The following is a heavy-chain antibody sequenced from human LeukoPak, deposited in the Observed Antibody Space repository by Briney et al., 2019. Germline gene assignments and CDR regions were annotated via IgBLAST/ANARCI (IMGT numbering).Heavy chain of an antibody. CDR1: GGSISSSSYY. V-gene: IGHV4-39*07. D-gene: IGHD2/OR15-2a*01. J-gene: IGHJ1*01. CDR3: ARDGREYYFQH. Sequence: SETLSLTCTVSGGSISSSSYYWGWIRQPPGKGLEWIGSIYYSGSTYYNPSLKSRVTISVDTSKNQFSLKLSSVTAADTAVYYCARDGREYYFQHWGQGTLVTVSS. CDR2: IYYSGST.